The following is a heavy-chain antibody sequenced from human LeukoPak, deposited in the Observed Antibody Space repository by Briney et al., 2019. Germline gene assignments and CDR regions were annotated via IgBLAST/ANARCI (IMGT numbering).Heavy chain of an antibody. D-gene: IGHD1-1*01. CDR1: RYTFTSYY. J-gene: IGHJ5*02. CDR2: INPSGGST. CDR3: ARDRYKEPYVGENNWFDP. V-gene: IGHV1-46*01. Sequence: ASVKVSCKAYRYTFTSYYMHCVLQATGQGLEWIGIINPSGGSTRYAQKFQGRVTMTRDMSTSTVYMELSSLRSEDTAVYYCARDRYKEPYVGENNWFDPWGQGTLVTVSS.